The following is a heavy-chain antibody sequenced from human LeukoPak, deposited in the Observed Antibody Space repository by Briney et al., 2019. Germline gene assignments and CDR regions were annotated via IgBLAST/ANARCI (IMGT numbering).Heavy chain of an antibody. CDR1: GFTFSSFAL. J-gene: IGHJ4*02. CDR2: VSHSGDT. V-gene: IGHV4-4*02. D-gene: IGHD1-14*01. Sequence: PGGSLRLSCAASGFTFSSFALSWVRQAPGKGLEWIGEVSHSGDTNYNPSLKSRVAISLDKSKKQFSLRVNFVTAADTAVYYCAGRRTFPYWGQGLLVTVSS. CDR3: AGRRTFPY.